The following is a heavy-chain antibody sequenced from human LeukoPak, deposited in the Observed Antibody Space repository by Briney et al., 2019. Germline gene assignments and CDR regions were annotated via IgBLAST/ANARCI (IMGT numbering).Heavy chain of an antibody. J-gene: IGHJ3*02. Sequence: ASVKVSCKASGYTFTSFGISWVRQAPGQGLEWVGWISAYNGNTNYAQKLQGRVTMTTDTSTSTAYMELRSLRAEDTAVYYCARDSGGPYYGSGSSPLGVSAFDIWGQGTMVTVSS. D-gene: IGHD3-10*01. CDR3: ARDSGGPYYGSGSSPLGVSAFDI. CDR2: ISAYNGNT. V-gene: IGHV1-18*01. CDR1: GYTFTSFG.